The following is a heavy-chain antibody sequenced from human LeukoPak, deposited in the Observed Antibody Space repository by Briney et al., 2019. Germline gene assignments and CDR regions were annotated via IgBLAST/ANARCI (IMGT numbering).Heavy chain of an antibody. Sequence: SETLSLTCTVSGGSISSSSYYRGWIRQPPGKGLEWIGSIYYSGSTYYNPSLKSRVTISVDTSKNQFSLKLSSVTAADTAVYYCARGLVRYFDWLKNDAFDIWGQGTMVTVSS. D-gene: IGHD3-9*01. CDR2: IYYSGST. J-gene: IGHJ3*02. V-gene: IGHV4-39*01. CDR3: ARGLVRYFDWLKNDAFDI. CDR1: GGSISSSSYY.